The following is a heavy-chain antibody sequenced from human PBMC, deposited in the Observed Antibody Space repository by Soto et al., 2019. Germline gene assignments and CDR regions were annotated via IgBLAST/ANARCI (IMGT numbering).Heavy chain of an antibody. CDR2: ISGSADST. CDR1: GFSFSSFA. CDR3: ARVPDRAYCGGDCYWYAFDI. D-gene: IGHD2-21*01. V-gene: IGHV3-23*01. Sequence: GGSLRLSCAASGFSFSSFAMNWVRQAPGKGLEWVSIISGSADSTFYADSVKGRFTISRDNAKNTLYLQMNSLRAEDTAVYYCARVPDRAYCGGDCYWYAFDIWGQGTMVTVSS. J-gene: IGHJ3*02.